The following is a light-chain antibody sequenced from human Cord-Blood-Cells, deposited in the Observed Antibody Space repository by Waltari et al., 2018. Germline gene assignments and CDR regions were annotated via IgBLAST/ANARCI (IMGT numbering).Light chain of an antibody. J-gene: IGLJ2*01. V-gene: IGLV2-14*01. CDR3: SSYTSSSTVV. Sequence: QSALTQPASVSGSPGQSITISCTGTSSDVGGYNYVSWYQQHPGKAPKLMIYDVSKRPSVVSTLFSGSKSGNTSSLTISGLQAEDEADYYCSSYTSSSTVVFGGGTKLTVL. CDR1: SSDVGGYNY. CDR2: DVS.